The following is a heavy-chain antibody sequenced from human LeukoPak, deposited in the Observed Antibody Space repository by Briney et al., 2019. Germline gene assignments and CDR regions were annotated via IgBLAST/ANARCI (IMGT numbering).Heavy chain of an antibody. CDR3: VRDRHPYCTTTSCDPRVFDI. J-gene: IGHJ3*02. Sequence: GASVKVSCKASGYTFTGYYMYWVRQAPGQGLEWMGWINPNSGGTNHAQKYQGRVTMTRDTSTTTAYMELRSLTSDDTAVYYCVRDRHPYCTTTSCDPRVFDIWAKGQWSPSLQ. CDR2: INPNSGGT. V-gene: IGHV1-2*02. D-gene: IGHD2-2*01. CDR1: GYTFTGYY.